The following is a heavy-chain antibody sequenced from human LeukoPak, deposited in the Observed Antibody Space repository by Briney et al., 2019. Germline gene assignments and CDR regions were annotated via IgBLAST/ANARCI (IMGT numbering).Heavy chain of an antibody. CDR2: INPSGGST. V-gene: IGHV1-46*01. Sequence: ASVKVSCKASGYTFTSYYMHWVRQAPGQGLEWMGIINPSGGSTSYAQKFQGRVTMTRDTSTSTVYMELSSLRSEDTAVYYCARGDLGYCSGGSCHSSYYFDYWGQGTLVTVSS. CDR1: GYTFTSYY. D-gene: IGHD2-15*01. J-gene: IGHJ4*02. CDR3: ARGDLGYCSGGSCHSSYYFDY.